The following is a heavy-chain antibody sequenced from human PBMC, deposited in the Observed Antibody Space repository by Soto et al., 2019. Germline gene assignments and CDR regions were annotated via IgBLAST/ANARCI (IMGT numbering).Heavy chain of an antibody. Sequence: EVQLVESGGTLVQPGGSLRLSCAASGFTFSNNWMTWVRQAPGKGLEWVANIKPDGSEEYYVDYMKGRFTISRDNAKNSLFLQGKSLRAEDTAVCDCARDSGRFYIDHWGQGTLVTVSS. V-gene: IGHV3-7*04. J-gene: IGHJ4*02. CDR1: GFTFSNNW. CDR3: ARDSGRFYIDH. CDR2: IKPDGSEE. D-gene: IGHD1-26*01.